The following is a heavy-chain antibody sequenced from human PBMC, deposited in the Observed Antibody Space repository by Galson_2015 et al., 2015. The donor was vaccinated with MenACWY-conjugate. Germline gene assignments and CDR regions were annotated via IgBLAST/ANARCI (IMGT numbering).Heavy chain of an antibody. CDR2: TYYRSKWYK. Sequence: CAISGDSVSSNSATWNWIRQSPSRGLEWLGRTYYRSKWYKVYAVSVKSRIAINPDTSKNQISLQLNSVTPEDTAVYYCARGPGTLNSWGQGTRVTVSS. V-gene: IGHV6-1*01. CDR1: GDSVSSNSAT. D-gene: IGHD2-8*01. J-gene: IGHJ4*02. CDR3: ARGPGTLNS.